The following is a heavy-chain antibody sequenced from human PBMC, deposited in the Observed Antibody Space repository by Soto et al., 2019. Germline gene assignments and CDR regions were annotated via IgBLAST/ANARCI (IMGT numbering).Heavy chain of an antibody. Sequence: QVQLQESGPGLVKPSETLSLTCTVSGGSISSYYWSWIRQPPGKGLEWIGYVYYSGNTNYNPSLKRRVTISVGTSKNQFSLSLSSVTAADTAVYYCAGQGGYCTSTSCYDVWSQGTLVTVSS. D-gene: IGHD2-2*01. CDR1: GGSISSYY. J-gene: IGHJ4*02. CDR3: AGQGGYCTSTSCYDV. V-gene: IGHV4-59*08. CDR2: VYYSGNT.